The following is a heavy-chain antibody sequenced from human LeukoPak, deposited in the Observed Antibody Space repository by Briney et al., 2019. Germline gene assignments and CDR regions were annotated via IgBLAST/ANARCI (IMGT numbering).Heavy chain of an antibody. CDR3: ARDEAAYSGSPLDY. CDR1: GFTFSSYA. V-gene: IGHV3-30-3*01. Sequence: GRSLRLSCAASGFTFSSYAMHWVRQAPGKGLEWVAVISYDGSNKYYADSVKGRFTISRGNSKNTLYLQMNSLRAEDTAVYYCARDEAAYSGSPLDYWGQGTLVTVSS. D-gene: IGHD1-26*01. J-gene: IGHJ4*02. CDR2: ISYDGSNK.